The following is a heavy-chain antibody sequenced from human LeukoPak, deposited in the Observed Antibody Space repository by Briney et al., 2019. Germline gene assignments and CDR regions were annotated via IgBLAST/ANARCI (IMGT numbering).Heavy chain of an antibody. Sequence: SETLSLTCAVYGGSFSGYYWSWIRQPPGKGLEWIGEINHSGSTNCNPSLKSRVTISVDTSKNQFSLKLSSVTAADTAVYYCARGPGGYCSGGSCYGNAFDIWGQGTMVTVSS. D-gene: IGHD2-15*01. CDR2: INHSGST. J-gene: IGHJ3*02. V-gene: IGHV4-34*01. CDR1: GGSFSGYY. CDR3: ARGPGGYCSGGSCYGNAFDI.